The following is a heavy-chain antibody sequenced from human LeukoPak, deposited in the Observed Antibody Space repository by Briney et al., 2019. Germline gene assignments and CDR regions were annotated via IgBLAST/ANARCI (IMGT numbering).Heavy chain of an antibody. D-gene: IGHD5-24*01. CDR2: IIPILGIA. CDR1: GGTFSSYA. Sequence: ASVKLSCKASGGTFSSYAISWVRQAPGQGLEWMGRIIPILGIANYAQKFQGRVTITADKSTSTAYMELSSLRSEDTAVYYCARQRDGYNPYYFDYWGQGALVTVSS. V-gene: IGHV1-69*04. CDR3: ARQRDGYNPYYFDY. J-gene: IGHJ4*02.